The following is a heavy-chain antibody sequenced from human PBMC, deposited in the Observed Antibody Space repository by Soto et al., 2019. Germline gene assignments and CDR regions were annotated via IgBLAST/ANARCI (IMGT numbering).Heavy chain of an antibody. CDR2: INHSGST. V-gene: IGHV4-34*01. Sequence: PSETLSLTCAVYGGSFSGYYWSWIRQPPGKGLEWIGEINHSGSTNYNPSLKSRVTISVDTSKNQFSLKLSSVTAADTAVYYCARGDRKVDYWGQGTLVTVSS. CDR3: ARGDRKVDY. CDR1: GGSFSGYY. J-gene: IGHJ4*02.